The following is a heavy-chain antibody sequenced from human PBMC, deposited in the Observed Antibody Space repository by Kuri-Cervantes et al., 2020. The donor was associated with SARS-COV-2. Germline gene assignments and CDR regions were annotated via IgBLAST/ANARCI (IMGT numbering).Heavy chain of an antibody. Sequence: ASVKVSCKASGYTFTSYDINWVRQATGQGLEWMGWMNPNSGNTGDAQKFQGRVTITTDESTSTAYMELSSLRSEDTAVYYCARGNTADAFDIWGQGTMVTVSS. J-gene: IGHJ3*02. V-gene: IGHV1-8*03. CDR1: GYTFTSYD. CDR3: ARGNTADAFDI. CDR2: MNPNSGNT. D-gene: IGHD5-18*01.